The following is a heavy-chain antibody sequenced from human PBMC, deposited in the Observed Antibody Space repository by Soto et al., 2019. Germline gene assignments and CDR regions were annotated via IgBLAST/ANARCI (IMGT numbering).Heavy chain of an antibody. CDR2: IIPIFGTA. J-gene: IGHJ4*02. V-gene: IGHV1-69*13. Sequence: SVKVSCKASGGTFSSYAISWVRQAPGQGLEWMGGIIPIFGTANYAQKFQGRVTITADESTSTAYMELSSLGSEDTAVYYCARRADSSGYYYVLDYWGQGTLVTVSS. D-gene: IGHD3-22*01. CDR3: ARRADSSGYYYVLDY. CDR1: GGTFSSYA.